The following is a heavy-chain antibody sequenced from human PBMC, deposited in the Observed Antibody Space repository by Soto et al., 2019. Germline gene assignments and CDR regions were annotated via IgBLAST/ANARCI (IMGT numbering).Heavy chain of an antibody. J-gene: IGHJ6*02. CDR3: ARAYYGMDV. CDR1: GFTFSSYS. Sequence: GGSLRLSCAASGFTFSSYSLNWVRQAPGKGLEWVSYISSTGVTIYYADSVRGRFTISRDNAKNSLYLQMNSLRDEDTAVYYCARAYYGMDVWGQGTTVTVS. V-gene: IGHV3-48*02. CDR2: ISSTGVTI.